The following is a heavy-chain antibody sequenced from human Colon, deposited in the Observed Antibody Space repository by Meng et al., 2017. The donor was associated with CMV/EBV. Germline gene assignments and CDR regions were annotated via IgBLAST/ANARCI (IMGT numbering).Heavy chain of an antibody. CDR1: GFTFNTYA. CDR3: ARSLRDYSASSNYYYYGLDV. J-gene: IGHJ6*02. Sequence: GESLKISCAASGFTFNTYAMHWVRQAPGKGLEWVAVITYDGYNKYYADSVKGRFTISRDSSKNTMFLQVNSLRTEDMAVYYCARSLRDYSASSNYYYYGLDVWGQGTTVTVSS. V-gene: IGHV3-30-3*01. CDR2: ITYDGYNK. D-gene: IGHD6-6*01.